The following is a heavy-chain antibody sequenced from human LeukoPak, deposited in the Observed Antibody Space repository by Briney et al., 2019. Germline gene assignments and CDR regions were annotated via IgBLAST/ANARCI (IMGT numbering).Heavy chain of an antibody. CDR1: GGSFSGYY. J-gene: IGHJ6*03. V-gene: IGHV4-34*01. CDR2: INHSGST. CDR3: ARVGGPVTTDYMDV. D-gene: IGHD4-17*01. Sequence: SETLSLTCAVYGGSFSGYYWSWIRQPPGKGLEWIGEINHSGSTNYNPSLKSRVTISVDTSKNQFSLKLSSVTAADTAVYYCARVGGPVTTDYMDVWGKGTTVTISS.